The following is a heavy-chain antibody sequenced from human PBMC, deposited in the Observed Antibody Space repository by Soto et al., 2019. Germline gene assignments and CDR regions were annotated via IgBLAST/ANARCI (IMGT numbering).Heavy chain of an antibody. J-gene: IGHJ4*02. CDR3: VKVGQQWLGDGWDYFDY. CDR1: GFTFSSYA. CDR2: ISGSGGST. Sequence: GGSLRLSCAASGFTFSSYAMSWVRQAPGKGLEWVSAISGSGGSTYYADSVKGRFTISRDNSKNTLYLQMNSLRAEDTAVYYCVKVGQQWLGDGWDYFDYWGQGTLVTVSS. D-gene: IGHD6-19*01. V-gene: IGHV3-23*01.